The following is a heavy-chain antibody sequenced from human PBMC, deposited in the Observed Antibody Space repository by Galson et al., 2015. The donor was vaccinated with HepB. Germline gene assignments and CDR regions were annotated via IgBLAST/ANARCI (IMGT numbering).Heavy chain of an antibody. V-gene: IGHV4-59*02. J-gene: IGHJ4*02. Sequence: SETLSLTCTVSGGSVTTYYWSWIRQPPGKGLEWIGNIYDSGRTNYNPSLKSRVTISVDTSKNHFSLKLGSVTAADTAVYYRARVTAWSTIFEVLTPGYFDYWGQGSLVIVSS. CDR1: GGSVTTYY. D-gene: IGHD3-3*01. CDR2: IYDSGRT. CDR3: ARVTAWSTIFEVLTPGYFDY.